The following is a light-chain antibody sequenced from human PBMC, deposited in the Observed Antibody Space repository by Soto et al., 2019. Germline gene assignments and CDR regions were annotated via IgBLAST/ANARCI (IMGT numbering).Light chain of an antibody. V-gene: IGKV3-15*01. CDR3: QQYNDWPPWT. CDR2: GAS. Sequence: EVVMTQSPATLSVSPGERATVSCRASHSVGSLLAWYQQKPGQAPRLLIYGASTRATGIPARFTGSGSGTEFTLTISSLQSEDFAVYYCQQYNDWPPWTFGQGSKAAIK. J-gene: IGKJ1*01. CDR1: HSVGSL.